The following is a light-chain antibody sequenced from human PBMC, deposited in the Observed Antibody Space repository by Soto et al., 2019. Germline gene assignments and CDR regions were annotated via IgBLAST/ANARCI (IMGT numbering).Light chain of an antibody. CDR3: SSYTTSSTLLYV. CDR2: EVS. CDR1: SSDVGGHNS. Sequence: QSVLTQPASVSGSPGQSITISCTGTSSDVGGHNSVSWYQQHPGKAPKLMIYEVSNRPSGVSNRFSGSKSGNTASLTISGLQAEDEADYYCSSYTTSSTLLYVFGTGTKLTVL. V-gene: IGLV2-14*01. J-gene: IGLJ1*01.